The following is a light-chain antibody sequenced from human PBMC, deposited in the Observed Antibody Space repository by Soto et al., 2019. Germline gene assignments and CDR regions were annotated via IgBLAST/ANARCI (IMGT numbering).Light chain of an antibody. J-gene: IGKJ4*01. V-gene: IGKV1-5*03. CDR3: QQYDRYPVT. CDR2: KAS. CDR1: QSIRSW. Sequence: DSQMTQSPSTLAASVGDRVTITCRASQSIRSWLAWYQQKPGKAPKLLIYKASLLQSGVPSRFSGSGSGTEFTLTISSPQPEDFATYYCQQYDRYPVTFGGGTKVEVK.